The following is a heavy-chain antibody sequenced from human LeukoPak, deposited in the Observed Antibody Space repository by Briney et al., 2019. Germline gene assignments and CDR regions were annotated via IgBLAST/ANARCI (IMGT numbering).Heavy chain of an antibody. CDR1: VGTFSIYA. Sequence: ASVKVSCKASVGTFSIYAISWVRQAPGQGLEWMGRIIPILGIANYAQKFQGRVTITADKSTSTAYMELSSLRSEDTAVYYCAGETRPEPDAFDIWGQGTMVTVSS. CDR3: AGETRPEPDAFDI. J-gene: IGHJ3*02. CDR2: IIPILGIA. D-gene: IGHD1-14*01. V-gene: IGHV1-69*04.